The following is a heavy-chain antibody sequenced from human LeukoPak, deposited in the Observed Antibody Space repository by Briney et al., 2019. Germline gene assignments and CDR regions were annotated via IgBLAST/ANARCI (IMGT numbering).Heavy chain of an antibody. J-gene: IGHJ2*01. Sequence: PSETLSLTCTVSGGSISSYYWSWIRQPAGKGLEWIGRIYTSGSTNYNPSLKSRVTISVDTSKNQFSLKLSSVTAADTAVYYCARAGGSGSYYFRYFDLWGRGTLVTVSS. CDR3: ARAGGSGSYYFRYFDL. D-gene: IGHD1-26*01. CDR2: IYTSGST. V-gene: IGHV4-4*07. CDR1: GGSISSYY.